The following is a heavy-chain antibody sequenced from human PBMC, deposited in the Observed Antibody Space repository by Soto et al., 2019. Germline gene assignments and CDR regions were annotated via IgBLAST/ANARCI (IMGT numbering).Heavy chain of an antibody. D-gene: IGHD4-17*01. V-gene: IGHV3-23*01. Sequence: EVQLLESGGGLVQTGGSLRLSCAASGFTFSTYAMTWVRQAPGKGLEWVSSINGNGGRSSYADSVKGRFTISRDNSKNTLYLQTNSLRAEDTAIYYCAKDPNGDYLGAFDSWGQGTLVTVSS. CDR2: INGNGGRS. CDR3: AKDPNGDYLGAFDS. CDR1: GFTFSTYA. J-gene: IGHJ4*02.